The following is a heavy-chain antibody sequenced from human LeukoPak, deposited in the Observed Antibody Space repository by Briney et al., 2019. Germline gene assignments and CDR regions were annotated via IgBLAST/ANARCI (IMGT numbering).Heavy chain of an antibody. CDR2: ISSSSSYI. CDR3: ARDRIAVAAVDP. Sequence: GGSLRLSCAVSGFTFSSYSMKWVRQAPGKGLEWVSSISSSSSYIYYADSVKGRFTISRDNAKNSLYLQMNSLRAEDTAVYYCARDRIAVAAVDPWGQGTLVTVSS. V-gene: IGHV3-21*01. J-gene: IGHJ5*02. D-gene: IGHD6-19*01. CDR1: GFTFSSYS.